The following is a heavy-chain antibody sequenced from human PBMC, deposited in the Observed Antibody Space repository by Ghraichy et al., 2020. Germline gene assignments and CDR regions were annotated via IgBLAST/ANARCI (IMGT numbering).Heavy chain of an antibody. D-gene: IGHD2-21*02. V-gene: IGHV3-49*03. CDR3: TRGGPLTAPHVPPDYYYYYGMDV. CDR2: IRSKAYGGTT. CDR1: GFTFGDYA. Sequence: GGSLRLSCTASGFTFGDYAMSWFRQAPGKGLEWVGFIRSKAYGGTTEYAASVKGRFTISRDDSKSIAYLQMNSLKTEDTAVYYCTRGGPLTAPHVPPDYYYYYGMDVWGQGTTVTVSS. J-gene: IGHJ6*02.